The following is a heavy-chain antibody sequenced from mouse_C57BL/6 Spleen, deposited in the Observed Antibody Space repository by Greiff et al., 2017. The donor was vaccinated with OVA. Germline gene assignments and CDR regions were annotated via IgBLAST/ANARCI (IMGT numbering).Heavy chain of an antibody. CDR1: GFTFSDYG. CDR3: ARPNYENWYFDV. D-gene: IGHD2-4*01. J-gene: IGHJ1*03. Sequence: EVKLMESGGGLVKPGGSLKLSCAASGFTFSDYGMHWVRQAPEKGLEWVAYISSGSSTFYYADTVKGRFTISRDNAKNTLFLQMTSLRSEDTAMYYCARPNYENWYFDVWGTGTTVTVSS. CDR2: ISSGSSTF. V-gene: IGHV5-17*01.